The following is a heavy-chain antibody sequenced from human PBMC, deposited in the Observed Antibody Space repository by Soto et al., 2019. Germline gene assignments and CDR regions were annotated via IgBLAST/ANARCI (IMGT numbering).Heavy chain of an antibody. CDR3: ARESEDLTSNFDY. Sequence: EVQLVESGGGLVKPGGSLRLSCAASGFTFTRYSMNWVRQAPGKGLEWVSSISSTTNYIYYADSMKGRFTVSRDNAKNSVYLDMYSLSAEDTALYYCARESEDLTSNFDYWGQGTLVTVSS. CDR2: ISSTTNYI. CDR1: GFTFTRYS. J-gene: IGHJ4*02. V-gene: IGHV3-21*01.